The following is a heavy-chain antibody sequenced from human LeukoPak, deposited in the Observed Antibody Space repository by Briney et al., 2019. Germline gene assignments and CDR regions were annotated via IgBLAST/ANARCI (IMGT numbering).Heavy chain of an antibody. D-gene: IGHD2-2*01. CDR1: GYTFTAYY. CDR2: INPNSGDT. CDR3: ATKGGGSCSTSHCQGAFDF. V-gene: IGHV1-2*02. Sequence: ASVKVSCKPSGYTFTAYYMHLVRQAPGQGLEWMGWINPNSGDTKYAQNFQDRVTMTWDTSVSTAYMELSSLTSDDTAVYYCATKGGGSCSTSHCQGAFDFWAKGQWSPSLQ. J-gene: IGHJ3*01.